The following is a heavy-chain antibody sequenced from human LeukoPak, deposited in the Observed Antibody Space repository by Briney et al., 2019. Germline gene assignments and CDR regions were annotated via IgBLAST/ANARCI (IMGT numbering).Heavy chain of an antibody. CDR3: AEARSIGVEGNWFDP. CDR1: GFTFSTYA. Sequence: GGSLRLSCVASGFTFSTYAMNWVRQAPGKGLDWVSGVTGSGDSTYYADSVKGRFTISRDNSKNTLYLQMNSLRGEDTAVYYCAEARSIGVEGNWFDPWGQGTLVTVSS. CDR2: VTGSGDST. V-gene: IGHV3-23*01. J-gene: IGHJ5*02. D-gene: IGHD2-15*01.